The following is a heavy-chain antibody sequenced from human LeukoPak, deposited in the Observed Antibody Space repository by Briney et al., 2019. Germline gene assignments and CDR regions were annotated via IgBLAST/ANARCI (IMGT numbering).Heavy chain of an antibody. J-gene: IGHJ4*02. Sequence: ASVKVSCKASGYTFTGYYMHWVRQAPGQGLEWMGWINPNSGGTNYAQKFQGWVTMTRDTSISTAYMELSRLRSDDTAVYYCAREVVGGYYDGSGYYFDFWGQGTLVTVSS. CDR1: GYTFTGYY. CDR3: AREVVGGYYDGSGYYFDF. V-gene: IGHV1-2*04. D-gene: IGHD3-22*01. CDR2: INPNSGGT.